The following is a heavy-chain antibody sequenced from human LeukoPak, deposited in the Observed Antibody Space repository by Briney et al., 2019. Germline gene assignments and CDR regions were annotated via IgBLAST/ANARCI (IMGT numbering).Heavy chain of an antibody. CDR1: GGSISSSSYY. J-gene: IGHJ4*02. V-gene: IGHV4-39*01. D-gene: IGHD3-22*01. CDR2: IYYSGST. Sequence: SETLSLTCTVSGGSISSSSYYWGWIRQPPGKGLEWIGSIYYSGSTYYNPSLKSRFTISVDTSKNQFSLKLSSVTAADTAVYYCARIGPYYYDSSGFDAIDYWGQGTLVTVSS. CDR3: ARIGPYYYDSSGFDAIDY.